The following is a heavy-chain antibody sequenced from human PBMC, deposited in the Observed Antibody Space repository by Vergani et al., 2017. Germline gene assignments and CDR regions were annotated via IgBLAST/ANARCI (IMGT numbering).Heavy chain of an antibody. CDR3: ARDGGSYYYSASVGYYYGMDV. V-gene: IGHV4-38-2*02. CDR2: IYHSGGT. Sequence: QVQLQESGPGLVKPSETLSLTCTVSGYSISSGYYWGWIRQPPGKGLEWIGSIYHSGGTYYNPSLKSRITISVDTSKNQFSLKLSSVTAADTAVYYCARDGGSYYYSASVGYYYGMDVWGQGTMVTVSS. D-gene: IGHD3-10*01. CDR1: GYSISSGYY. J-gene: IGHJ6*02.